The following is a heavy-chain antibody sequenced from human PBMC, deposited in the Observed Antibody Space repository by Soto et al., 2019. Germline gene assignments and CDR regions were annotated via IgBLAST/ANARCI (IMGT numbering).Heavy chain of an antibody. CDR2: ITPILGIA. D-gene: IGHD2-2*01. Sequence: SVKVSCKASGGTFSSYTISWVRQAPGQGLEWMGRITPILGIANYAQKFQGRVTITADKSTSTAYMELSSLRSEDTAVYYCATLLGYCSSTSCYGYWGQGTLVTVSS. J-gene: IGHJ4*02. V-gene: IGHV1-69*02. CDR3: ATLLGYCSSTSCYGY. CDR1: GGTFSSYT.